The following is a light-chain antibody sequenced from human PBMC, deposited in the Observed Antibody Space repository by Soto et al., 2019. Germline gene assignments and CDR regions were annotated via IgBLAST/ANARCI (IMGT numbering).Light chain of an antibody. Sequence: IQLTQFPSSLSASVGDRVTITCRASQSITSYLNWYQQKPGKAPKLLIYAASSLQSGVPSRFSGSGSGTDFTLTISSLQPEDFATYYCQQLNSYPITFGQGTRLEI. CDR1: QSITSY. J-gene: IGKJ5*01. CDR2: AAS. V-gene: IGKV1-39*01. CDR3: QQLNSYPIT.